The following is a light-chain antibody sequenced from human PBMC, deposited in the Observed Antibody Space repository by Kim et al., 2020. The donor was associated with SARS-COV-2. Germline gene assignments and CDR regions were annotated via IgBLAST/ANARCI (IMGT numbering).Light chain of an antibody. CDR1: TSDVGGYNY. CDR3: CSYTSTSSRI. J-gene: IGLJ2*01. V-gene: IGLV2-11*03. CDR2: DVT. Sequence: GQSITFSCPGTTSDVGGYNYVSWFQLCPGKAPRLLIYDVTKRPSGVPDRFSGSKSGNTASLTISGLQADDEAEYFCCSYTSTSSRIFGEGTQLTVL.